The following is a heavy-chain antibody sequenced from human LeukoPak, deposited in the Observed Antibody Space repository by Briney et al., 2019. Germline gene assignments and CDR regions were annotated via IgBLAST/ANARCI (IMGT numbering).Heavy chain of an antibody. CDR1: GFTFSSYW. CDR2: INHNGNVN. Sequence: PGGSLRLSCAASGFTFSSYWMNWARQAPGKGLEWVASINHNGNVNYYVDSVKGRFTISRDNAKNSLYLQINSPRAEDTAVYYCARSSYSSSSSVWGQGTMVTVSS. CDR3: ARSSYSSSSSV. D-gene: IGHD6-6*01. V-gene: IGHV3-7*03. J-gene: IGHJ3*01.